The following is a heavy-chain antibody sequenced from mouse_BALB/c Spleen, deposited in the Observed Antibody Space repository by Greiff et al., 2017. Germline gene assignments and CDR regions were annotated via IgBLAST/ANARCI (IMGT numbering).Heavy chain of an antibody. CDR3: ARDKSGYDDAMDY. V-gene: IGHV7-3*02. CDR1: GFTFTDYY. D-gene: IGHD2-2*01. Sequence: DVQLVESGGGLVQPGGSLRLSCATSGFTFTDYYMSWVRQPPGKALEWLGFIRNKANGYTTEYSASVKGRFTISRDNSQSILYLQMNTLRAEDSATYYCARDKSGYDDAMDYWGQGTSVTVSS. CDR2: IRNKANGYTT. J-gene: IGHJ4*01.